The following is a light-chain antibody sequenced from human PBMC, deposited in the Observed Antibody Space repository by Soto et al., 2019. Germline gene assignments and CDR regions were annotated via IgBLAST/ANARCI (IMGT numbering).Light chain of an antibody. V-gene: IGKV3-20*01. CDR3: QHHGSSLTWT. CDR2: GAS. Sequence: EIVLTQSPGTLSLSPGERATLSCRASQSITSSSLGWYQQRPGQAPRLLIYGASNRATGIPDRFSGGGSGTDFTLTISRLEPEDFAVFYCQHHGSSLTWTFGQGTKVDIK. J-gene: IGKJ1*01. CDR1: QSITSSS.